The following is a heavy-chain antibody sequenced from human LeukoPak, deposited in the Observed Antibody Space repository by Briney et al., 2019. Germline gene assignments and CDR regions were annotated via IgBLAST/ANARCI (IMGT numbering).Heavy chain of an antibody. J-gene: IGHJ4*02. CDR3: ARAPGYYYNFDY. V-gene: IGHV4-31*03. Sequence: SETLSLTCTVSGGSISSGGYYWSWIRQRPGKGLEWIGYIYYSGSTYYNPSLKSRVTISVDTSKNQFSLKLSSVTAADTAVYYCARAPGYYYNFDYWGQGTLVTVSS. CDR1: GGSISSGGYY. CDR2: IYYSGST. D-gene: IGHD3-22*01.